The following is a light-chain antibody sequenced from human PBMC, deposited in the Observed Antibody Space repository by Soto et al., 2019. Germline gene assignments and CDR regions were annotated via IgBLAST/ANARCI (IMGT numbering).Light chain of an antibody. J-gene: IGKJ4*02. Sequence: DVQMTQSPSTLFAFVGDRVTITCRASQSISSWLAWYQQKPGKAPKLLIYAASTLQSGVPSRFSGSGSGTDFTLNISSLQPEDFAIYYCQQSYSTPRTFGEGTKVDIK. CDR2: AAS. CDR3: QQSYSTPRT. CDR1: QSISSW. V-gene: IGKV1-39*01.